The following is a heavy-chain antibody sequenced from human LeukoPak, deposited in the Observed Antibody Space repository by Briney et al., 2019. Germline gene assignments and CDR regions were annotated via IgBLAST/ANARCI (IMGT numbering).Heavy chain of an antibody. J-gene: IGHJ6*03. CDR2: INPSGGST. D-gene: IGHD6-13*01. Sequence: AASVKVSCKASGYTFTSYYMHWVRQAPGQGLEWVGIINPSGGSTSYAQKFQGRVTMTRDMSTSTVYMELSSLRSEDTAVYYCARHSYSSSWYRSDYYYYYYMDVWGKGTTVTVSS. CDR1: GYTFTSYY. V-gene: IGHV1-46*01. CDR3: ARHSYSSSWYRSDYYYYYYMDV.